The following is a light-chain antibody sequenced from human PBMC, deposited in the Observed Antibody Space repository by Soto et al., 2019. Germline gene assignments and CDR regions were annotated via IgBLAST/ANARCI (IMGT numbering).Light chain of an antibody. CDR2: DAS. V-gene: IGKV3-11*01. CDR3: QRRKRWPLT. Sequence: EIVLTQSPATLSLSPGERATLSCRASQSVSSYLAWYQQKPGQAPRLLIYDASNRATGIPARFSGSGSGTDSTLTISSIKCVDLVVLYFQRRKRWPLTFGQGTRLEIK. CDR1: QSVSSY. J-gene: IGKJ5*01.